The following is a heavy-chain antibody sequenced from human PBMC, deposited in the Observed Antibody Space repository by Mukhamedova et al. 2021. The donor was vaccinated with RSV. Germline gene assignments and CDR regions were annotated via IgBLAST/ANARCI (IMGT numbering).Heavy chain of an antibody. Sequence: GLEWVSAISGSGGSTYYADSVKGRFTTSRDNSKNTLYLQMNSLRAEDTAVYYCAKDIVVVVAALGWFDPWGQGTLVTVSS. D-gene: IGHD2-15*01. CDR2: ISGSGGST. CDR3: AKDIVVVVAALGWFDP. V-gene: IGHV3-23*01. J-gene: IGHJ5*02.